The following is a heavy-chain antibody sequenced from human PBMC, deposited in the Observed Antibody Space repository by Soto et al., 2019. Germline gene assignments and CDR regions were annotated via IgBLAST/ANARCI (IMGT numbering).Heavy chain of an antibody. Sequence: QVQLVQSGAEVKKPGASVKVSCKASGYTFTSYYMHWVRQAPGQGLEWMGIINPSGGSTSYAQKLQGRVTMTRDTSTSTVYMERSSLRSEDTAVYYCARGPDIVATIPARGCFDPWGQGTLVTVSS. CDR1: GYTFTSYY. V-gene: IGHV1-46*04. D-gene: IGHD5-12*01. CDR3: ARGPDIVATIPARGCFDP. CDR2: INPSGGST. J-gene: IGHJ5*02.